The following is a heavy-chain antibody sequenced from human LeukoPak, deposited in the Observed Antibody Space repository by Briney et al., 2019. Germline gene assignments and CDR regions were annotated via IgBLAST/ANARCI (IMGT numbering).Heavy chain of an antibody. CDR3: ARNMPGSGSLWFDP. CDR1: GFTFSSYE. CDR2: ISSSGSTI. D-gene: IGHD6-19*01. J-gene: IGHJ5*02. Sequence: GGSLRLSCAASGFTFSSYEMNWVRQAPGKGLEWVSYISSSGSTIYYADSVKGRFTISRDNAKNSLYLQMNSLRAEDTAVYYCARNMPGSGSLWFDPWGQGTLVTVSS. V-gene: IGHV3-48*03.